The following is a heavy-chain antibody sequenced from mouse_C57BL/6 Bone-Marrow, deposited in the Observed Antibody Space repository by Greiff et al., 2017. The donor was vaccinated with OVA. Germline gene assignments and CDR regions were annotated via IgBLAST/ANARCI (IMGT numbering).Heavy chain of an antibody. V-gene: IGHV1-59*01. D-gene: IGHD2-5*01. J-gene: IGHJ4*01. CDR3: ASSNPNAMDY. Sequence: QVQLQQPVAELVRPGTSVKLSCKASGYTFTSYWMHWVKQRPGQGLEWIGVIDPSDSYTNYNQKFKGKATLTVDTSSSTAYMQLSSLTSEDSAVYYCASSNPNAMDYWGQGTSVTVSS. CDR1: GYTFTSYW. CDR2: IDPSDSYT.